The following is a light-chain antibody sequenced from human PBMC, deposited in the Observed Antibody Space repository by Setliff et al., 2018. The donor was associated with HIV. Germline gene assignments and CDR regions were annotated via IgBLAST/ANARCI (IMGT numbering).Light chain of an antibody. CDR3: SSYTYSGTLG. CDR1: SSDVGAYNY. CDR2: DVS. Sequence: QSALAQPASVSGSPGQSITISCTGTSSDVGAYNYVSWYQQHPGKAPKLMIYDVSNRPSGVSNRFSGSKSGNTASLTISGLQAEDEADYYCSSYTYSGTLGFGTGTKGTVL. V-gene: IGLV2-14*03. J-gene: IGLJ1*01.